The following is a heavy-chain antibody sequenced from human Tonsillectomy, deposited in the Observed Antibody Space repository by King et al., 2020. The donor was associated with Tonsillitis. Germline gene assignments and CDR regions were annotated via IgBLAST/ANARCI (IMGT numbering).Heavy chain of an antibody. D-gene: IGHD3-22*01. CDR1: GYSISSDHY. J-gene: IGHJ4*02. V-gene: IGHV4-38-2*02. CDR3: ARDQDYYHSRGSPSPFDY. CDR2: IYHSGST. Sequence: QLQESGPGLVKPSETLSLTCSVSGYSISSDHYWGWIRQPPGKGLEWIGSIYHSGSTYYNPSLKSRVTISVDTSKNQFSLKLSSVTAADTAVYYCARDQDYYHSRGSPSPFDYWGQGTLVTVSS.